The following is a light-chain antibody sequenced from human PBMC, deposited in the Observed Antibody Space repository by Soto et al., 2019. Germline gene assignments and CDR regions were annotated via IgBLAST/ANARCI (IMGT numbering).Light chain of an antibody. J-gene: IGLJ1*01. CDR3: SSYTTSAPYV. Sequence: QSALAQPASVSGSPGQSITISCTGTSSDVGAYNFVSWYQHHPGRAPKLIIYEVTIRPSGVSNRFSGSKSGSTASLTISGLHAEDEADYYCSSYTTSAPYVFGSGTKVTVL. CDR1: SSDVGAYNF. V-gene: IGLV2-14*01. CDR2: EVT.